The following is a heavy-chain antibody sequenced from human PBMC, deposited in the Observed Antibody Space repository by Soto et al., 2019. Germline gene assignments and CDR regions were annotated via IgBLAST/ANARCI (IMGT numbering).Heavy chain of an antibody. CDR2: IYYTGST. CDR1: GGSISRYY. Sequence: SETLSLTCTVSGGSISRYYWSWIRQPPGKGLEWIGYIYYTGSTTYNPSLKSRVTISVDTSKNQFSLKLNSVTAADTAVYYCASGGGGLFGVSLFDYWGQGTLVTVSS. D-gene: IGHD3-3*01. CDR3: ASGGGGLFGVSLFDY. J-gene: IGHJ4*02. V-gene: IGHV4-59*01.